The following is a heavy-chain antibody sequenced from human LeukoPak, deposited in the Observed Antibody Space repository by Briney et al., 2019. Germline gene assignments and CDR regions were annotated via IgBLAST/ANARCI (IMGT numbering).Heavy chain of an antibody. CDR1: GGSFSSGSYY. CDR3: ASYNRYFDL. CDR2: IYYSGST. V-gene: IGHV4-61*01. D-gene: IGHD5-24*01. Sequence: SETLSLTCTVSGGSFSSGSYYWSWIRQPPGKGLEWIGYIYYSGSTNYNPSLKSRVTISVDTSKNQFSLKLSSVTAADTAVYYCASYNRYFDLWGRGTLVTVSS. J-gene: IGHJ2*01.